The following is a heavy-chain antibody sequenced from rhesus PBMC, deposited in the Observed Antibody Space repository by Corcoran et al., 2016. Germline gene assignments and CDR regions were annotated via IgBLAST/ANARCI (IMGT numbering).Heavy chain of an antibody. D-gene: IGHD2-39*02. Sequence: QVTLKESGPALVKPTQTLTLTCPFSGFSISTSGTGVGWIRQPPGKALERLASIYWNDSKYYSTSLKSRLTISKDTSKNQVVLTMTNMDPVDTATYYCARVLVGLDYWGQGVLVTVSS. CDR2: IYWNDSK. CDR1: GFSISTSGTG. V-gene: IGHV2-95*01. J-gene: IGHJ4*01. CDR3: ARVLVGLDY.